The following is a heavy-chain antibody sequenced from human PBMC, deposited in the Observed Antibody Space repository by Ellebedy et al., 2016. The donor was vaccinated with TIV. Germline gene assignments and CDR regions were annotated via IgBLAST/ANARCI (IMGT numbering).Heavy chain of an antibody. J-gene: IGHJ5*02. CDR2: IYQDGSNQ. V-gene: IGHV3-7*01. D-gene: IGHD4-17*01. Sequence: PGGSLRLSCVASGFSFRSYWMSWVRQAPGKGLEWVANIYQDGSNQYYVDSVKGRFTISRDNANQSLFLQMTSLRGEDTAVYYCARSGSYGDYAVQINSWFDRWGRGTLVTVSS. CDR3: ARSGSYGDYAVQINSWFDR. CDR1: GFSFRSYW.